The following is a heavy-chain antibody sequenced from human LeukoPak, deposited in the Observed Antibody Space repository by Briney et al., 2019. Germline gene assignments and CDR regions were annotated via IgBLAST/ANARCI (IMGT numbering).Heavy chain of an antibody. Sequence: PGGSLRLSCAATGFTFSSQAMSWVRQAPGKGLEWVSDISVSGDNTYYADSVKGRFTISRDNSKNTLYLQMNSLRAEDTAVYYCAKGPILHFDYWGQGTLVTVSS. CDR3: AKGPILHFDY. CDR1: GFTFSSQA. V-gene: IGHV3-23*01. D-gene: IGHD3-9*01. CDR2: ISVSGDNT. J-gene: IGHJ4*02.